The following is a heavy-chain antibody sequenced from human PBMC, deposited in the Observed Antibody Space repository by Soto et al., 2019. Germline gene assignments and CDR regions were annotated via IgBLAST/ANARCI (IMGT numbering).Heavy chain of an antibody. V-gene: IGHV4-39*02. CDR3: ARGIHSYGYL. Sequence: SETLSLTCTVSGGSISSSNYHWGWIRQPPGKGLEWIGSMYYSGSAYYNPSLKSRVTISVDASKNSLYLLMKSLRSEDTAVYYCARGIHSYGYLWGQGTLVTVSS. J-gene: IGHJ5*02. CDR2: MYYSGSA. CDR1: GGSISSSNYH. D-gene: IGHD5-18*01.